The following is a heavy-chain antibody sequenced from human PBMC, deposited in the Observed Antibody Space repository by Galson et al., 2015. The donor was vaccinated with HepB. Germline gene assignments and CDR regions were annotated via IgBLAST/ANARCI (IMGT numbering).Heavy chain of an antibody. CDR3: ARGSSDWYGIDY. CDR1: GFTFSSYS. CDR2: ISSARGHK. Sequence: SLRLSCAASGFTFSSYSIHCVRPAPGKGLGWVSRISSARGHKHYADSVQGRFTISRDNAKNTLFLQMNSLSADDTAVYYCARGSSDWYGIDYLGQGILVTVSS. V-gene: IGHV3-74*01. D-gene: IGHD6-19*01. J-gene: IGHJ4*02.